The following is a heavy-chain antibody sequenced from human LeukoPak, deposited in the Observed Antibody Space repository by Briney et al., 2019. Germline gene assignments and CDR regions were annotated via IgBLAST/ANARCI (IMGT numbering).Heavy chain of an antibody. D-gene: IGHD2-2*02. Sequence: GRSLRLSCAASGFTFSSYGMHWVRQAPGKGLEWVAVTWYDGSNKYYADSVKGRFTISRDNSKNTLYLQMNSLRAEDTAVYYCAREVPAAIPYYYYGMDVWGQGTTVTVSS. CDR2: TWYDGSNK. CDR3: AREVPAAIPYYYYGMDV. CDR1: GFTFSSYG. V-gene: IGHV3-33*01. J-gene: IGHJ6*02.